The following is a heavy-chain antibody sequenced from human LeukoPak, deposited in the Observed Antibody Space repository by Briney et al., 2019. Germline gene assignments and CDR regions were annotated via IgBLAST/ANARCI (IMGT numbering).Heavy chain of an antibody. CDR3: ASSPSRRAAADYFDY. J-gene: IGHJ4*02. CDR1: GGSISSYY. CDR2: IYTSGST. V-gene: IGHV4-4*07. D-gene: IGHD6-13*01. Sequence: SETLSLTCTVSGGSISSYYWSWIRQPAGKGLEWIGRIYTSGSTNYNPSLKSRVTMSVDTSKNQFSLKLSSVTAADTAVYYCASSPSRRAAADYFDYWGQGTLVTVSS.